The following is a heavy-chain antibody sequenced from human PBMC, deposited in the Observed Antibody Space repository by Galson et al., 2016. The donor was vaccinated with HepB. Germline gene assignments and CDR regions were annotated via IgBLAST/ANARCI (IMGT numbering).Heavy chain of an antibody. CDR3: ARRRFSYGSGMGV. D-gene: IGHD3-10*01. Sequence: SLRLSCAASGFTFSDYYMNWIRQAPGKGLEWLSDITGSGRTTSYADSVKGRFTISRDNAKNSVYLQMNSLRAEDTAVYYCARRRFSYGSGMGVWGQGTSVTFFS. CDR2: ITGSGRTT. V-gene: IGHV3-11*01. J-gene: IGHJ6*02. CDR1: GFTFSDYY.